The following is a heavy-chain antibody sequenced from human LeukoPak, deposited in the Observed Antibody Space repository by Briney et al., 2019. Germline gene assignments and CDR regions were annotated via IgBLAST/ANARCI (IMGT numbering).Heavy chain of an antibody. CDR1: GFIFGDYA. CDR3: TNGDYSNYDY. Sequence: GGSLRLSCTASGFIFGDYAMSWFRQAPGKGLEWIGFIRNKVYGGATQYDASVKGRFTISRDDSKSIAYLQMNSLKTEDTAVYYCTNGDYSNYDYWGQGTLVTVSS. D-gene: IGHD4-11*01. CDR2: IRNKVYGGAT. V-gene: IGHV3-49*03. J-gene: IGHJ4*02.